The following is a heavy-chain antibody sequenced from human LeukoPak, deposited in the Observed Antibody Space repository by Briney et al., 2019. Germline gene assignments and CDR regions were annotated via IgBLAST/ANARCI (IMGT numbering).Heavy chain of an antibody. CDR2: IWYDGSNK. D-gene: IGHD2/OR15-2a*01. V-gene: IGHV3-33*01. J-gene: IGHJ4*02. Sequence: RGSLRLSCAASGFTFSSYGMHWVRQAPGKGLEWVALIWYDGSNKYYTDSVKGRLTISRDNSKNTLYLQMSSLRAEDTAIYYCAREGPRGNSQFDYWGQGTLVTVSS. CDR1: GFTFSSYG. CDR3: AREGPRGNSQFDY.